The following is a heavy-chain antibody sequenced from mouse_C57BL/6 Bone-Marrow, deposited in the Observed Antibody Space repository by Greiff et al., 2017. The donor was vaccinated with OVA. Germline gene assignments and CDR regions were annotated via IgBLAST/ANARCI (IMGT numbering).Heavy chain of an antibody. CDR1: GFNIKDYY. J-gene: IGHJ2*01. CDR3: TTVPLLNFDY. D-gene: IGHD2-12*01. Sequence: EVKLQESGAELVRPGASVKLSCTASGFNIKDYYMHWVKQRPEQGLEWIGRIDPEDGDTEYAPKFQGKATMTADTSSNPAYLQLSSLTSEDAAVYYCTTVPLLNFDYWGQGTTLTVSA. CDR2: IDPEDGDT. V-gene: IGHV14-1*01.